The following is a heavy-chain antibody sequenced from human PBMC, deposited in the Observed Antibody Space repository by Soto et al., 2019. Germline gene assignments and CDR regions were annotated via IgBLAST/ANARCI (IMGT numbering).Heavy chain of an antibody. CDR2: TYYRSQWNN. CDR1: GDSVSNNRVA. D-gene: IGHD4-4*01. CDR3: ARDPPDFHSAFDS. Sequence: SQTLSLTCAISGDSVSNNRVAWNWIRQSPSRGLEWLGRTYYRSQWNNNYAASVKSRITIRSDASKNQFSLQLNSVTPEDTAIYYCARDPPDFHSAFDSWGQGXLVTVSS. J-gene: IGHJ4*02. V-gene: IGHV6-1*01.